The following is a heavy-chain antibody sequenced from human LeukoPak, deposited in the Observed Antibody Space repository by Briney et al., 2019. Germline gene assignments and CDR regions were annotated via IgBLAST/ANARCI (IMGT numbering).Heavy chain of an antibody. Sequence: PSETLSLTCTVSGGSISSSSYYWGWIRQPPGKGLEWIGSIYYSGSTYYNPSLKSRVTLSVDTSKNQFSLKLSSVTAADTAVYYCARDLITAITEDAFDIWGQGTMVTVSS. V-gene: IGHV4-39*07. CDR1: GGSISSSSYY. CDR2: IYYSGST. D-gene: IGHD3-22*01. J-gene: IGHJ3*02. CDR3: ARDLITAITEDAFDI.